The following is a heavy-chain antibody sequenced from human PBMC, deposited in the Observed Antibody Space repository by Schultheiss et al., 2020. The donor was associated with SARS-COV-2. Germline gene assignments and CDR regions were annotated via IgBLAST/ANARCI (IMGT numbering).Heavy chain of an antibody. V-gene: IGHV4-39*07. CDR2: INHRGST. D-gene: IGHD3-10*01. CDR3: ARASLVRGVIIWGRRDSYYYYGMDV. J-gene: IGHJ6*02. Sequence: SQTLSLTCTVSGGSISSGDYYWSWIRQPPGKGLEWLGEINHRGSTDYNPSLKSRVTISVDTSKNQISLKMSSVTAADTAVYYCARASLVRGVIIWGRRDSYYYYGMDVWGQGTTVTVSS. CDR1: GGSISSGDYY.